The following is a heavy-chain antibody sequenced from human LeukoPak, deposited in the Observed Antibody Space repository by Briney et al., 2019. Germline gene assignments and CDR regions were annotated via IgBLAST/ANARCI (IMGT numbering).Heavy chain of an antibody. CDR1: GGSFSGYY. CDR2: INHSGST. J-gene: IGHJ5*02. Sequence: PSETLSLTCAVYGGSFSGYYWSWIRQPPGKGLEWIGEINHSGSTNYNPSLKSRVTISVDTSKNQFSLKLSSVTAADTAVYYCARLRRLGYCSSTSCYAGPHQGWFDPWGQGTLVTVSS. CDR3: ARLRRLGYCSSTSCYAGPHQGWFDP. D-gene: IGHD2-2*01. V-gene: IGHV4-34*01.